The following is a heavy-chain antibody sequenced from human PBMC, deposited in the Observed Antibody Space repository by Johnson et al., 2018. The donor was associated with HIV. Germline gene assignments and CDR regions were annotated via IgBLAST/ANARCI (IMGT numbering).Heavy chain of an antibody. CDR1: GFTFSSYD. Sequence: VQLVESGGGLVQPGGSLRLSCAASGFTFSSYDMHWVRQATGKGLEWVSAIGTAGDTYYPGSVKGRFTISRENAKNTLYLQMNSLRAEDTAVYYCAKEIAAAGTDDAFDIWGQGTMVTVSS. J-gene: IGHJ3*02. D-gene: IGHD6-13*01. V-gene: IGHV3-13*01. CDR3: AKEIAAAGTDDAFDI. CDR2: IGTAGDT.